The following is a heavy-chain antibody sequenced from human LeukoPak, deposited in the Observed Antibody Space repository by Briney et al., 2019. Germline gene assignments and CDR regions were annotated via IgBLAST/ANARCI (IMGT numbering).Heavy chain of an antibody. CDR1: GFTFSSYE. Sequence: GGSLRLSCAASGFTFSSYEMNWVRQAPGKGLEWVSYISSSGSTIYYADSVKGRFTISRDNAKNSLYLQMNSLRAEDTAVYYCARDPTIFGAVMDVWGKGTTVTVSS. CDR2: ISSSGSTI. D-gene: IGHD3-3*01. CDR3: ARDPTIFGAVMDV. J-gene: IGHJ6*04. V-gene: IGHV3-48*03.